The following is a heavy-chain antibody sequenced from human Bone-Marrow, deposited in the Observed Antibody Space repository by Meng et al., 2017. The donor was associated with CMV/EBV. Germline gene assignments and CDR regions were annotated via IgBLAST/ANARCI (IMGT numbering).Heavy chain of an antibody. CDR3: ASIVVVPADTDAFDI. D-gene: IGHD2-2*01. V-gene: IGHV3-53*01. J-gene: IGHJ3*02. CDR2: IYSGGST. CDR1: GFTVSSNY. Sequence: GESLKISCAASGFTVSSNYMSWVRQAPGKGLEWVSVIYSGGSTYYADSVKGRFTISRDNSKNTLYLQMNSLRAEDTAVYYCASIVVVPADTDAFDIWGQGTMVAFSS.